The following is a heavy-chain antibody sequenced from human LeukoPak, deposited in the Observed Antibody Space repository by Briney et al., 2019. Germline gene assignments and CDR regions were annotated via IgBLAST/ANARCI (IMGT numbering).Heavy chain of an antibody. CDR3: ASFIRQQLVHTDFDY. CDR2: TKQDGSEK. D-gene: IGHD6-13*01. V-gene: IGHV3-7*02. Sequence: GGSLRLSCAASGFTFRSYWMSWVRQAPGKGLEWVANTKQDGSEKYYVDSVKGRFTISRDNAKNSLYLQMNSLRAEDTAVYYCASFIRQQLVHTDFDYWGQGTLVTVSS. J-gene: IGHJ4*02. CDR1: GFTFRSYW.